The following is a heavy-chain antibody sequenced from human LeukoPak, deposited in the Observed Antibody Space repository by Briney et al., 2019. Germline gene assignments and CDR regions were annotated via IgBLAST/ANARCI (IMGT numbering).Heavy chain of an antibody. Sequence: SETLSLTCTVSGGSISSSSYFWGWIRQPPGKGLEWIGSLSYSGSTYYNPSLKSRITISVDTSKNQFSLKLSSVTAADTAIYYCARDTRTAQGFDYWGQGILVTVSS. CDR2: LSYSGST. D-gene: IGHD2-15*01. V-gene: IGHV4-39*02. J-gene: IGHJ4*02. CDR1: GGSISSSSYF. CDR3: ARDTRTAQGFDY.